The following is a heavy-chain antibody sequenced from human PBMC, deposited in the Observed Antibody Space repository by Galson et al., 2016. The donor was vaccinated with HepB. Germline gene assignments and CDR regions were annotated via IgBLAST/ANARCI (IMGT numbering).Heavy chain of an antibody. D-gene: IGHD2-21*01. CDR1: GDSVSSHSAV. CDR3: ARDPQHVVEEGFDY. CDR2: TYYRSRWYN. J-gene: IGHJ4*02. Sequence: CAISGDSVSSHSAVWNWIRQSPSRGLEWLGRTYYRSRWYNDYATSVNGRITINGDTSKNQFSLQLTSVTPEDTAMYFCARDPQHVVEEGFDYWGQGTLVTVSS. V-gene: IGHV6-1*01.